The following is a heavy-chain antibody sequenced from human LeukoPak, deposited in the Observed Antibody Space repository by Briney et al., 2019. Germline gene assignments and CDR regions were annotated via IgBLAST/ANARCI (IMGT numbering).Heavy chain of an antibody. CDR2: ISGNGGST. V-gene: IGHV3-23*01. CDR1: GFTFSSYA. D-gene: IGHD2-21*02. J-gene: IGHJ4*02. CDR3: AKADSARGVTLKSTIDY. Sequence: PGGSLTLSCAASGFTFSSYAMSWVRQARGKGLEWVSVISGNGGSTYYADSVKGRFTISRDNSKNTLYLQMNSLRGEDTAVYYCAKADSARGVTLKSTIDYWGEGTPVTASS.